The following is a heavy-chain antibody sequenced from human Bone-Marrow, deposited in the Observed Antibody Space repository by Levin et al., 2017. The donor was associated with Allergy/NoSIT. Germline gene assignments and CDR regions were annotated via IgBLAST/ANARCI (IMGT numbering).Heavy chain of an antibody. CDR2: FNPSGGST. J-gene: IGHJ4*02. CDR1: GYTFTTYY. Sequence: ASVKVSCKASGYTFTTYYIHWVRHAPGQGLEWMGIFNPSGGSTSFAQKFQGRVTMTGDTSTSTVYMELSSLTSEDTAVYHCARESVYGHYFAYWGQGALVTVSS. V-gene: IGHV1-46*01. CDR3: ARESVYGHYFAY. D-gene: IGHD4-17*01.